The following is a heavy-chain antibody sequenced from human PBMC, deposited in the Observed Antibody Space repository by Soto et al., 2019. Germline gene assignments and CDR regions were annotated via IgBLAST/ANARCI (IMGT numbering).Heavy chain of an antibody. J-gene: IGHJ4*02. CDR2: IYDSGST. CDR1: GGSISSGGYS. V-gene: IGHV4-30-2*01. CDR3: ARGALRWSTSWDFDY. Sequence: QLQLQESGSGLVKPSQTLSLTCAVSGGSISSGGYSWSWIRQPPGKGLEWIGYIYDSGSTYYNPSLQSRVPTSVERSKNQCSLNLNSVTAADTVVYYCARGALRWSTSWDFDYWGQGILVTVSS. D-gene: IGHD4-17*01.